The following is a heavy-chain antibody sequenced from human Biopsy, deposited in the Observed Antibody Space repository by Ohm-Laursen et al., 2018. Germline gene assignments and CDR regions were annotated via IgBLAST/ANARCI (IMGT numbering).Heavy chain of an antibody. CDR2: IWYDGTNE. J-gene: IGHJ2*01. Sequence: SLRLSCTASGSTFGHYAMHWVRQAPGKGLEWISLIWYDGTNEDYADSVKGRFTISRDNSKNTLYLQINTLTLEDTAFYYCARGLSSGWYGYFDVWGRGTLVTVSS. D-gene: IGHD6-19*01. CDR3: ARGLSSGWYGYFDV. V-gene: IGHV3-33*01. CDR1: GSTFGHYA.